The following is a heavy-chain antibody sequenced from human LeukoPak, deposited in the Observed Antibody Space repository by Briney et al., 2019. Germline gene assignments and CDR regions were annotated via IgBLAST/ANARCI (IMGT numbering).Heavy chain of an antibody. J-gene: IGHJ5*02. Sequence: GGSLRLSCAASGFTFTNAWMSWVRQAPGKGLEWVGRIKSKTDGGKIHYAAPVKGRFTISRDDSKNTLYLQMNSLKTEDTAVYYCTTEDYYDSSGYLYNWFDPWGQGVLVTVSS. D-gene: IGHD3-22*01. CDR2: IKSKTDGGKI. V-gene: IGHV3-15*05. CDR1: GFTFTNAW. CDR3: TTEDYYDSSGYLYNWFDP.